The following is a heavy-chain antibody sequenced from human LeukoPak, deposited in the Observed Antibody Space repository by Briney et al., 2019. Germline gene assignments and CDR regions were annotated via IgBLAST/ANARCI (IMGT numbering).Heavy chain of an antibody. Sequence: SVKVSCKASGGTFSSYAVSWVRQAPGQGLEWMGGIIPIFGTANYAQKFQGRVTITADKSTSTAYMELSSLRSEDTAVYYCARDRVTTVTTREAFDIWGQGTMVTVSS. J-gene: IGHJ3*02. CDR3: ARDRVTTVTTREAFDI. CDR2: IIPIFGTA. CDR1: GGTFSSYA. V-gene: IGHV1-69*06. D-gene: IGHD4-17*01.